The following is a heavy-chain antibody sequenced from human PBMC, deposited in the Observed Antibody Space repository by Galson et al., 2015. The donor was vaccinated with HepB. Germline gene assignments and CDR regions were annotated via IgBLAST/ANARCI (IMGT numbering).Heavy chain of an antibody. V-gene: IGHV3-48*02. CDR3: ARYGGNSGVIDY. D-gene: IGHD4-23*01. CDR2: ISSTRSTI. Sequence: SLRLSCAASGFTFSSYSMNWVRQAPGKGLEWVSYISSTRSTIYYADSVKGRFTISRDNAKNSLYLQMNSLRDEDTAVYYCARYGGNSGVIDYWGQGTLVTVSS. J-gene: IGHJ4*02. CDR1: GFTFSSYS.